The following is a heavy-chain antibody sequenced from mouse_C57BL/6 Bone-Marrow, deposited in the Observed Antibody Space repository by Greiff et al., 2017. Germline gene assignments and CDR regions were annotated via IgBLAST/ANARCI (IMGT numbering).Heavy chain of an antibody. D-gene: IGHD2-1*01. Sequence: QVQLQQPGPELVKPGASVKLSCKASGYTFTSYWMHWVKQRPGRGLEWIGRIDPNSGGTKYNEKFKSKATLTVDKPSSTAYMQLNSLTSEDSAVYCCANGIDIYGYFAVWGKGTMVTVTA. CDR3: ANGIDIYGYFAV. J-gene: IGHJ1*03. CDR1: GYTFTSYW. V-gene: IGHV1-62-3*01. CDR2: IDPNSGGT.